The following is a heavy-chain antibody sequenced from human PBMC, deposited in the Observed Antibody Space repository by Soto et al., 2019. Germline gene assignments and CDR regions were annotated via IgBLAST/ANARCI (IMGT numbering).Heavy chain of an antibody. CDR2: ISAYNGNT. V-gene: IGHV1-18*01. CDR3: ARGGRHDSSGYYLPFSGMDV. Sequence: ASVKVSCKASGYTFTRYGISWVRQAPGQGLEWMGWISAYNGNTDYAQKLQGRVTMTTDTSTSTAYMELRSLRSDDTAVYYCARGGRHDSSGYYLPFSGMDVWGQGTTVTVSS. D-gene: IGHD3-22*01. J-gene: IGHJ6*02. CDR1: GYTFTRYG.